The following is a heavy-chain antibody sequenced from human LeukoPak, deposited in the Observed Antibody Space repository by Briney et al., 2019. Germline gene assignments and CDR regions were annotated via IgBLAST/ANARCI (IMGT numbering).Heavy chain of an antibody. CDR3: ARSYAHDY. CDR1: GGSFSGDY. Sequence: SATLSLTCAVYGGSFSGDYWSWIRQPPGKGLEWIGEINHSGSTNYNPSLKSRVTISVDTSKNQFSLKLSSVTAADTAVYYCARSYAHDYWGQGTLVTVSS. D-gene: IGHD2-2*01. CDR2: INHSGST. J-gene: IGHJ4*02. V-gene: IGHV4-34*01.